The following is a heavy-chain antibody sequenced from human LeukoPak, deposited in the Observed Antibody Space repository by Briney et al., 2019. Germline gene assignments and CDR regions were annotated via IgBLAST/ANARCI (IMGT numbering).Heavy chain of an antibody. D-gene: IGHD3-9*01. CDR1: GFTFSSYS. Sequence: GGSLRLSCAASGFTFSSYSMNWVRQAPGKGLEWVSSIISSSSYIYYADSVKGRFTISRDNAKHSLYLQMNRLRAEDTAVYYCARVKAVADYDILTGWSPIDYWGQGTLVTVSS. CDR2: IISSSSYI. V-gene: IGHV3-21*01. CDR3: ARVKAVADYDILTGWSPIDY. J-gene: IGHJ4*02.